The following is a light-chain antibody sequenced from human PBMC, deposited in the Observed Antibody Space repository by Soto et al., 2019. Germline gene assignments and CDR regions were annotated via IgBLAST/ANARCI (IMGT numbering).Light chain of an antibody. J-gene: IGKJ4*01. CDR3: QKYNSAPLT. Sequence: DIQMTQSPSSLSASLGDRVTITCRASQGIGVYLAWFQQKPGNVPKLLIYAASTLQTGVPSRFSDSGSGTDFTLTISSLQPEDVATYYCQKYNSAPLTFGGGTKVEIK. CDR1: QGIGVY. CDR2: AAS. V-gene: IGKV1-27*01.